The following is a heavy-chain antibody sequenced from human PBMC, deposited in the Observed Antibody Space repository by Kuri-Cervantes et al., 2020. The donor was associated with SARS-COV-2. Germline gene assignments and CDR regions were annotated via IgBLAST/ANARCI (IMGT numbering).Heavy chain of an antibody. J-gene: IGHJ4*02. V-gene: IGHV4-39*01. CDR2: ISYSGST. CDR1: GGSISSSSFY. Sequence: ESLKISCTVSGGSISSSSFYWGWIRQPPGKGLEWIGTISYSGSTYYDSSLKGRVVISVDTSKNQFSLKLSSVTAADTAVYYCARHAGAYCGGDCYVDYWGQGTLVTVSS. D-gene: IGHD2-21*02. CDR3: ARHAGAYCGGDCYVDY.